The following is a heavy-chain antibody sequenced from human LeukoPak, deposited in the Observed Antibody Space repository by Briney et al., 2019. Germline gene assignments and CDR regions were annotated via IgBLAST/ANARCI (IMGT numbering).Heavy chain of an antibody. D-gene: IGHD3-22*01. Sequence: GGSLRLSCAASGFTFSSYAMSWVRQAPGKGLEWVSSIIGSGGSTFYADSVRGRFTISRDNSKNTLYLQMNSLRAEDTAVYYCAKSPGRYYYDSSSYYSYFDYWGQGTLVPVSS. CDR3: AKSPGRYYYDSSSYYSYFDY. V-gene: IGHV3-23*01. CDR1: GFTFSSYA. CDR2: IIGSGGST. J-gene: IGHJ4*02.